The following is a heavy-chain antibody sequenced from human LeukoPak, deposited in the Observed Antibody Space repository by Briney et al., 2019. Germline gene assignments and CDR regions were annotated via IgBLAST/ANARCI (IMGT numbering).Heavy chain of an antibody. J-gene: IGHJ5*02. CDR1: GVSISGDY. CDR3: ARRLRQNLFDP. D-gene: IGHD4-17*01. Sequence: PSETLFLTCTVSGVSISGDYWSWIRLPPGKGLEWIGYIYYSGSSNYNPSLKSRVTMSVDTSKNQFSLKLTSVTAADTAVYYCARRLRQNLFDPWGQGTLVTVSS. V-gene: IGHV4-59*08. CDR2: IYYSGSS.